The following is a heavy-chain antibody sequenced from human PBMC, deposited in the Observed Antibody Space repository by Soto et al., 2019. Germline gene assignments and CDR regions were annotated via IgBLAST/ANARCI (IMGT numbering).Heavy chain of an antibody. V-gene: IGHV4-39*01. CDR1: GGSISSSSYY. CDR3: ARGGDALYYYGMDV. J-gene: IGHJ6*02. CDR2: IYYSGST. Sequence: SETLSLTCTVSGGSISSSSYYWGWIRQPPGKGLEWIGSIYYSGSTYYNPSLKSRVTISVDTSKNQFSLKLSSVTAADTAVYYCARGGDALYYYGMDVWGQGTTVT. D-gene: IGHD3-10*01.